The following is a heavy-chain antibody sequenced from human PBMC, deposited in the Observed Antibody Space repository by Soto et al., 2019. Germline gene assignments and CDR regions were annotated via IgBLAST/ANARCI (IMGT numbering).Heavy chain of an antibody. Sequence: XXTLSLPFTVSGGSISSYYWRWILQPPGKGLEWIGYIYYSGSTNYNPSLKSRVTISVDTSKNQFSLKLSYVTAADTAVYYCARERPDGSRLDPWGQGTLVTVS. CDR2: IYYSGST. D-gene: IGHD6-13*01. CDR1: GGSISSYY. J-gene: IGHJ5*02. V-gene: IGHV4-59*12. CDR3: ARERPDGSRLDP.